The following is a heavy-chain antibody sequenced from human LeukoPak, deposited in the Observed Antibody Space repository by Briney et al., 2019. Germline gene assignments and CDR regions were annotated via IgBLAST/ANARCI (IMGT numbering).Heavy chain of an antibody. D-gene: IGHD1-26*01. CDR1: GYIFTDYG. J-gene: IGHJ4*02. CDR2: ITTYSGNT. Sequence: GASVKVSCNTSGYIFTDYGIGWVRQAPGQGLEWVGWITTYSGNTKYAQNFQGRVTMTTDTTTSKAYMEMRSLRSDDTAVYYCTRAATTTKYYYSGTSDWGQGTLVTVSS. CDR3: TRAATTTKYYYSGTSD. V-gene: IGHV1-18*01.